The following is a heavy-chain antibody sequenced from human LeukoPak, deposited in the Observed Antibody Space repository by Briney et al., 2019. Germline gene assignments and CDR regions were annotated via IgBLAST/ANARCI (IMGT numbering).Heavy chain of an antibody. Sequence: GGSLRLSCAASGFTFGGYAMHWVRQAPGKRLEWVAVTWYDGSYKYYGDSVKGRFTISRDNSKNTLYLQIASLRVEDTAVYYCARQFDGSHPNAFDIWGQGTMVTVSS. CDR1: GFTFGGYA. CDR2: TWYDGSYK. V-gene: IGHV3-33*08. CDR3: ARQFDGSHPNAFDI. J-gene: IGHJ3*02. D-gene: IGHD1-26*01.